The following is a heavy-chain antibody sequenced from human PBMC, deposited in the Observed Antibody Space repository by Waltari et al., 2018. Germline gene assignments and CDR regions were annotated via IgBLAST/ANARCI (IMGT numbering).Heavy chain of an antibody. Sequence: QLRSLPAAPKVTRPRASVTVPRTTYDYLFLRYGHSWVRQTPGQGLGGMGWIGAYNYQTNYAQKFQDRVTMTIDMSTSTGNMGLRSLRIDDTAVYYCARMASLGQYYAMDVWGHGTTVTVSS. CDR2: IGAYNYQT. V-gene: IGHV1-18*01. J-gene: IGHJ6*02. D-gene: IGHD3-3*01. CDR3: ARMASLGQYYAMDV. CDR1: DYLFLRYG.